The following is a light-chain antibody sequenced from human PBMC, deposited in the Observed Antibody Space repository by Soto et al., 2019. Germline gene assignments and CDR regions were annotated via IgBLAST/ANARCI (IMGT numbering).Light chain of an antibody. CDR2: DAS. CDR1: QSFSSSS. Sequence: EIVLTQSPGTLSLSPGERATLSCRASQSFSSSSLAWYQQKPGQAPRLLIYDASNRATGIPDRFSGSGSGTDFTLTISRLEPEDFAVYYCQQYGSSPLTFGGGAKVEIK. CDR3: QQYGSSPLT. J-gene: IGKJ4*01. V-gene: IGKV3-20*01.